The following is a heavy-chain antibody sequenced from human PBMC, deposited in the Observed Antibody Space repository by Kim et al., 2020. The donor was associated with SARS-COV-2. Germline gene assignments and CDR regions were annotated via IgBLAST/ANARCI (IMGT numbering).Heavy chain of an antibody. CDR1: GFTFSSYS. Sequence: GGSLRLSCAASGFTFSSYSMNWVRQAPGKGLEWVSSISSSSSYIYYADSVKGRFTISRDNAKNSLYLQMNSLRAEDTAVYYCAREQAYYYDSSGYFVFDYWGQGTLVTVSS. CDR3: AREQAYYYDSSGYFVFDY. D-gene: IGHD3-22*01. V-gene: IGHV3-21*01. CDR2: ISSSSSYI. J-gene: IGHJ4*02.